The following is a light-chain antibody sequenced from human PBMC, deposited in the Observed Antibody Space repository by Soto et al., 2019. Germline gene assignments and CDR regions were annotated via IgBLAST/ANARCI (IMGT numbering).Light chain of an antibody. CDR3: SSYGGSNNFVV. CDR1: SSDVGGYDY. CDR2: EVN. Sequence: QSALTQPPSASGSPGQTVTISCTGTSSDVGGYDYVSWYQHHSGKVPRLIIYEVNKRPSGVPDRFSGSKSGNTASLIVSGLQAEDEADYYCSSYGGSNNFVVFGGGTKVTVL. J-gene: IGLJ2*01. V-gene: IGLV2-8*01.